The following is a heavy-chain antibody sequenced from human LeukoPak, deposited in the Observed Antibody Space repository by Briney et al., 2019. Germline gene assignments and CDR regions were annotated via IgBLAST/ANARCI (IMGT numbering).Heavy chain of an antibody. CDR3: ARGGRIVPSAH. Sequence: SETLSLTCSVSHVSVTDDNYYWNWIRQSAGKELEWIGRIFGRGNTLYNPSLKSRVTISVDTSKNQFSLKLSSVTAADTAVYYCARGGRIVPSAHWGQGTLVTVSS. D-gene: IGHD2-8*01. V-gene: IGHV4-61*10. J-gene: IGHJ4*02. CDR1: HVSVTDDNYY. CDR2: IFGRGNT.